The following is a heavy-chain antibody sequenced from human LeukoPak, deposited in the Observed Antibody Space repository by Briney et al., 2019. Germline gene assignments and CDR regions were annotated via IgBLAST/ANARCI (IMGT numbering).Heavy chain of an antibody. CDR2: IIPIFGTP. V-gene: IGHV1-69*06. Sequence: SVKVSCKAPGCTFSSYAISWVRQAPGQGLEWMGGIIPIFGTPNYAQKFQGRVTITADKSTSTDYMELSSLRSEDTAVYYCARVYHYYDSSGYRYYFDYWGQGTLVTVSS. CDR1: GCTFSSYA. D-gene: IGHD3-22*01. CDR3: ARVYHYYDSSGYRYYFDY. J-gene: IGHJ4*02.